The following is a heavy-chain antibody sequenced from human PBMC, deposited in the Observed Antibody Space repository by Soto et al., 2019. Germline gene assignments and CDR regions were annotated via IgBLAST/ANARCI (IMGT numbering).Heavy chain of an antibody. CDR3: ARGPVGGITKEGFFAH. D-gene: IGHD3-10*01. V-gene: IGHV4-34*02. J-gene: IGHJ4*02. CDR2: ISQSGTI. Sequence: QVQLRQWGAGLLKPSETLSLTCAVYGGSFSGYYWNWIRQPPGKGLEWIGEISQSGTINYNPSLKSRVTLSVDASKSQFSMRLTSVTAADTAVYYCARGPVGGITKEGFFAHWGQGSLLTVSS. CDR1: GGSFSGYY.